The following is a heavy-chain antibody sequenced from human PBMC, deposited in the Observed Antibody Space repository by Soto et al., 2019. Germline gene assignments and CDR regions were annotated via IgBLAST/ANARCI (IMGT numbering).Heavy chain of an antibody. J-gene: IGHJ6*02. CDR3: AKAIAAADYYYYGMDV. CDR1: GFTFSSYA. CDR2: ISGSGGST. V-gene: IGHV3-23*01. Sequence: GGSLRLSCAASGFTFSSYAMSWVRQAPGKGLEWVSAISGSGGSTYYADSVKGRFTISRDNSKDTLYLQMNSLRAEDTAVYYCAKAIAAADYYYYGMDVWGQGTTVTVSS. D-gene: IGHD6-13*01.